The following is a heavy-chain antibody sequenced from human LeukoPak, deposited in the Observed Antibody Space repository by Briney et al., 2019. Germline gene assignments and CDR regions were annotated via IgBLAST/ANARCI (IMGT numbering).Heavy chain of an antibody. CDR3: ARDSDGMSV. Sequence: PGRSLRLSCAASRFTFSTYGMHWVRQAPGKGLEWLALISYDGINKYYADSVKGRFTVSRDNSKSTPYLQVNSLRAEDTAVYYCARDSDGMSVWGLGTTVTVSS. CDR2: ISYDGINK. V-gene: IGHV3-30*03. J-gene: IGHJ6*02. CDR1: RFTFSTYG.